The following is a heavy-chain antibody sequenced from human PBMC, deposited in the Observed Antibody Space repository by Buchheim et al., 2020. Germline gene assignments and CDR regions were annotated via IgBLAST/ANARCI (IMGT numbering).Heavy chain of an antibody. CDR3: ARDTMTTVTTKGWFDP. V-gene: IGHV1-2*04. CDR2: INLNSGGT. D-gene: IGHD4-17*01. Sequence: QVQLVQSGAEVKKPGASVKFSCKASGYTFTGYYMHWVRQAPGQGLEWMGWINLNSGGTNYAQKFQGWATMTRDTSTSTVYMELSSLRSEDTAVYYCARDTMTTVTTKGWFDPWGQGTL. CDR1: GYTFTGYY. J-gene: IGHJ5*02.